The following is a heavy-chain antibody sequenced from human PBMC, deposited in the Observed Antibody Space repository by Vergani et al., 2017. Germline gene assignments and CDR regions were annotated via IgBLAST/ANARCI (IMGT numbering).Heavy chain of an antibody. D-gene: IGHD6-19*01. J-gene: IGHJ4*02. CDR3: RCSSGGTVGY. CDR2: IRSKANSYAT. V-gene: IGHV3-73*01. CDR1: GFTFSGSP. Sequence: EVQLVESGGGLVQPGGSLKLSCAASGFTFSGSPMHWVRQASGKGLEWVGRIRSKANSYATAYAASVKGRFTISRDDSKNTAYLQMNSLKTEDTAVYYCRCSSGGTVGYWGQGTLVTVSS.